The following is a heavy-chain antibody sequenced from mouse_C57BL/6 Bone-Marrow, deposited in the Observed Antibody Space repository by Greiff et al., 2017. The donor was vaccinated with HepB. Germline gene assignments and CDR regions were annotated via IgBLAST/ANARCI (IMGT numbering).Heavy chain of an antibody. V-gene: IGHV1-81*01. D-gene: IGHD2-1*01. CDR1: GYTFTSYG. J-gene: IGHJ3*01. Sequence: VQLLESGAELARPGASVKLSCKASGYTFTSYGISWVKQRTGQGLEWIGEIYPRSGNTYYNEKFKGKATLTADKSSSTAYMELRSLTSEDSAVYFCATIYYGNPAYWGQGTLVTVSA. CDR2: IYPRSGNT. CDR3: ATIYYGNPAY.